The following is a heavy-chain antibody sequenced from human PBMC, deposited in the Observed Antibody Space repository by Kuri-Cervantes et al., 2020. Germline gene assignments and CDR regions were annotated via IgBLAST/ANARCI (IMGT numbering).Heavy chain of an antibody. CDR3: ARDIYDSSGYYPDH. V-gene: IGHV3-43*01. D-gene: IGHD3-22*01. J-gene: IGHJ5*02. CDR2: ISWDGGST. Sequence: ETLSLTCAASGFTFDDYTMHWVRQAPGKGLEWVSLISWDGGSTYYADSVKGRFTISRDNSKNSLYLQMNSLRAEDTAVYYCARDIYDSSGYYPDHWGQGTLVTVSS. CDR1: GFTFDDYT.